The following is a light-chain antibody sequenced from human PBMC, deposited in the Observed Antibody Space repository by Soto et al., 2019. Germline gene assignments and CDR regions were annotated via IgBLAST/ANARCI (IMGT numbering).Light chain of an antibody. V-gene: IGKV3-20*01. J-gene: IGKJ5*01. CDR2: DAS. CDR3: QHYSSSPPAIT. CDR1: QSVSSY. Sequence: IRVNKSPGTLSLSPGERATLSCRASQSVSSYLAWYQQKPGQAPRLLIYDASNRATGIPDRFSGGGSGTDFTLTISRLEPEDFAVYYCQHYSSSPPAITFGQGTRLEIK.